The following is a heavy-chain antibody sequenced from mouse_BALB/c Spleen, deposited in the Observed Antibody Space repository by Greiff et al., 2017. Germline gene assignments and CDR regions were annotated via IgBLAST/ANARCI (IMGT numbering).Heavy chain of an antibody. CDR2: IYPGDGDT. D-gene: IGHD2-1*01. CDR3: ARGDGNPYYYAMDY. V-gene: IGHV1-80*01. Sequence: VQLQQSGAELVRPGSSVKISCKASGYAFSSYWMNWVKQRPGQGLEWIGQIYPGDGDTNYNGKFKGKATLTADKSSSTAYMQLSSLTSEDSAVYFCARGDGNPYYYAMDYWGRGTSVTVSS. J-gene: IGHJ4*01. CDR1: GYAFSSYW.